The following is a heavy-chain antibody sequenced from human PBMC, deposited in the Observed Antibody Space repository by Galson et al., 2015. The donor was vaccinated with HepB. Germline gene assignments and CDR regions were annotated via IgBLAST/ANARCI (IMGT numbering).Heavy chain of an antibody. J-gene: IGHJ4*02. CDR3: ARGDTIFGVLSYFDY. V-gene: IGHV1-69*01. CDR1: EVTFSSYG. D-gene: IGHD3-3*01. CDR2: IIPIFGTT. Sequence: SCAVAEVTFSSYGISWCRQAAGLGREWMGGIIPIFGTTNYAQKFQGRVTITADESTSTAYMELSSLRSEDTAVYYCARGDTIFGVLSYFDYWGQGTLVTVSS.